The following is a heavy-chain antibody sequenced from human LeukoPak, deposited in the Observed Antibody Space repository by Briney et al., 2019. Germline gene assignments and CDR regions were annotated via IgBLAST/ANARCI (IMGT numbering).Heavy chain of an antibody. D-gene: IGHD3-10*01. CDR2: IYYSGST. CDR3: ARLGRGPYYGSGSSGRTNYYYYYMDV. J-gene: IGHJ6*03. Sequence: SETLSLTCTVSGGSISSYYWSWIRQPPGKGLEWIGYIYYSGSTNYNPSLKSRVTISVDTSKNQFSLKLSSVTAADTAVYYCARLGRGPYYGSGSSGRTNYYYYYMDVWGKGTTVTISS. V-gene: IGHV4-59*12. CDR1: GGSISSYY.